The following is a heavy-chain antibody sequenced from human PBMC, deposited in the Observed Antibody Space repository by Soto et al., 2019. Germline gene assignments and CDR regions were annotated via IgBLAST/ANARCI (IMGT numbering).Heavy chain of an antibody. CDR3: ARAILGYCSSTSCYAPNGMDV. CDR2: ISSSSSTI. J-gene: IGHJ6*02. V-gene: IGHV3-48*04. Sequence: GGSLRLSCAASGFTFSSYSMNWVRQAPGKGLEWVSYISSSSSTIYYADSVKGRFTISRDNAENSLYLQMNSLRAEDTAVYYCARAILGYCSSTSCYAPNGMDVWGQGTTVTVSS. CDR1: GFTFSSYS. D-gene: IGHD2-2*01.